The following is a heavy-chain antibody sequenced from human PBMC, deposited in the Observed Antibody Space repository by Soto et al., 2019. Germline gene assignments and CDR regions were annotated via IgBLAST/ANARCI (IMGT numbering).Heavy chain of an antibody. CDR2: INQDGTEK. CDR1: GFTFSRYW. CDR3: AKAPDGSGREYYCDY. J-gene: IGHJ4*02. D-gene: IGHD3-10*01. Sequence: GGSLRLSCATSGFTFSRYWMTWVRQVPGKGLEWVANINQDGTEKYYLASVKGRFTISRDNAKDSLDLQMNALSADDTAVYYCAKAPDGSGREYYCDYWRQGTLVTVSS. V-gene: IGHV3-7*01.